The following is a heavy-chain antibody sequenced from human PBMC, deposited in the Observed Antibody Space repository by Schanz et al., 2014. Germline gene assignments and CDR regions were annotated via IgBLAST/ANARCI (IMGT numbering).Heavy chain of an antibody. CDR2: VWSDGNTK. CDR1: GFTFSNHG. Sequence: LVESGGGVVQPGRSLRLSCAASGFTFSNHGMHWVRQSPGKGLEWVALVWSDGNTKYYVDSVKGRFTISRDNSMNTLHLQMDGLRVEDTAVYYCARDAVALVPEYFMDVWGKGTPVTVSS. CDR3: ARDAVALVPEYFMDV. D-gene: IGHD2-15*01. V-gene: IGHV3-33*01. J-gene: IGHJ6*03.